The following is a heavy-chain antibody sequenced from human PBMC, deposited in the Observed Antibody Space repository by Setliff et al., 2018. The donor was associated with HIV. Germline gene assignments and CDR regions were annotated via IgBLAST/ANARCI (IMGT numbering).Heavy chain of an antibody. J-gene: IGHJ5*02. CDR1: GGSFSSYH. D-gene: IGHD2-2*01. CDR2: IYASGST. Sequence: SETLSLTCTVSGGSFSSYHWSWIRHRAGKGLEWIGHIYASGSTKYNPSLEGRITTSVDLSKNHFSLNLHSVTAADTAVYYCAIGDEYPGVFQSWGQGKVVTVSS. CDR3: AIGDEYPGVFQS. V-gene: IGHV4-4*07.